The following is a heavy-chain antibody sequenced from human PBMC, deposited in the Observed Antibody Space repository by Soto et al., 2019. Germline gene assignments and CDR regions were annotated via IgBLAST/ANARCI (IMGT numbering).Heavy chain of an antibody. J-gene: IGHJ6*02. V-gene: IGHV5-51*01. CDR2: IYPGDSDT. CDR1: GCSFTSYW. Sequence: PGESLKISCKGSGCSFTSYWIGWVRQMPGKGLEWMGIIYPGDSDTRYSPSFQGQVTISADKSISTAYLQWSSLKASDTAMYYCARQDSSGWLQDYYYGMDVWGQGTTVTVSS. CDR3: ARQDSSGWLQDYYYGMDV. D-gene: IGHD6-19*01.